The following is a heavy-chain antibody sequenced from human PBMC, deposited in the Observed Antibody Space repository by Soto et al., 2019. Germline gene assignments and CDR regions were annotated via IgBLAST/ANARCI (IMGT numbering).Heavy chain of an antibody. Sequence: EVQLLESGGGLVQPGGSLRLSCAASGFTFSSYAMIWVRQAPGKGLEWVSAISGSGGGTYYPDSGKGRFTISRDNSRNTVYLQINSLRAEDTAVYYCAKSVYCSGSSCYFLDYWGQGTLVTVSS. CDR1: GFTFSSYA. J-gene: IGHJ4*02. D-gene: IGHD2-15*01. CDR2: ISGSGGGT. CDR3: AKSVYCSGSSCYFLDY. V-gene: IGHV3-23*01.